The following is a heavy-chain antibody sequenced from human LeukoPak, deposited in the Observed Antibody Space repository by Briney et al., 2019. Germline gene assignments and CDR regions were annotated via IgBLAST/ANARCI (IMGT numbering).Heavy chain of an antibody. Sequence: GGSLRLSCAGSEFLFGAFWMTWVRQAPGKGLEWVAHINQDGSETYYMDSVKGRFTISRDNAKKSVFLQMNSLTAEDTALYYCVRSLQKFGTRDYWGQGTLVTVSS. CDR3: VRSLQKFGTRDY. J-gene: IGHJ4*02. CDR2: INQDGSET. D-gene: IGHD3-10*01. V-gene: IGHV3-7*01. CDR1: EFLFGAFW.